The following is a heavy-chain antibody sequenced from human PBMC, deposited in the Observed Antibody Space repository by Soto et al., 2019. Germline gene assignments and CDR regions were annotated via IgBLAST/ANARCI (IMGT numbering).Heavy chain of an antibody. CDR3: ARGRRVKSLYYYYGMDV. CDR2: INHSGST. V-gene: IGHV4-34*01. Sequence: SETLSLTCAVYGGSFSGYYWSWIRQPPGKGLEWIGEINHSGSTNYDPSLKSRVTISVDTSKNQFSLKLTSVTAADRAVYYCARGRRVKSLYYYYGMDVWGQGTTVTVSS. CDR1: GGSFSGYY. J-gene: IGHJ6*02.